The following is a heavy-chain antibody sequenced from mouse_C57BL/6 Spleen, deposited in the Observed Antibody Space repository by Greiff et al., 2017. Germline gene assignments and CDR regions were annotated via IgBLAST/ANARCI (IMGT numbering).Heavy chain of an antibody. J-gene: IGHJ2*01. CDR2: IRNKANNHAT. CDR1: GFTFSDAW. CDR3: TRASITTVVARRYYFDY. V-gene: IGHV6-6*01. D-gene: IGHD1-1*01. Sequence: EVQLVESGGGLVQPGGSMKLSCAASGFTFSDAWMDWVRQSPEKGLEWVAEIRNKANNHATYYAESVKGRFTISRDDSKSSVYLQMNSLRAEDTGIYYCTRASITTVVARRYYFDYWGQGTTLTVSS.